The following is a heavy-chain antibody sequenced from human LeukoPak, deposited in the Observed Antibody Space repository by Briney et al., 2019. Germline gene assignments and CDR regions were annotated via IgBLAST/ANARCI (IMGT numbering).Heavy chain of an antibody. CDR1: GGSIIPYY. CDR2: IYYSGNT. J-gene: IGHJ5*02. V-gene: IGHV4-59*01. Sequence: SETLSLTYTVSGGSIIPYYWSWIRRSPGKGLEWNGYIYYSGNTNYNPSLKSRVTISVDTSKNQFSLKLTSVTAADTAVYYCVREGQLANYNWFDPWGQGTLVTVSS. D-gene: IGHD6-6*01. CDR3: VREGQLANYNWFDP.